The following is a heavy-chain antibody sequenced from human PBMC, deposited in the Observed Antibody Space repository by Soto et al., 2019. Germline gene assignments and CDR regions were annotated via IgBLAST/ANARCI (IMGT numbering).Heavy chain of an antibody. J-gene: IGHJ6*02. CDR1: GYTFTSYY. Sequence: ASVKVSCNASGYTFTSYYIHWVRQAPGQGLEWMGILDPDGGSTSHTQKFQGRVTMTRDTSTSTVYLDLSSLRSEDTAVYYCRGSIAAPRYYYYYGMDVWGQGTTVTV. CDR3: RGSIAAPRYYYYYGMDV. V-gene: IGHV1-46*01. D-gene: IGHD6-6*01. CDR2: LDPDGGST.